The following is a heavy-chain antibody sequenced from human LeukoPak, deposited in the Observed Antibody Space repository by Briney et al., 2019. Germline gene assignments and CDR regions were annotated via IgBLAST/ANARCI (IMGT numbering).Heavy chain of an antibody. CDR1: GGTFSSYA. J-gene: IGHJ5*02. Sequence: GASVKVSCKASGGTFSSYAISWVRQAPGQGLEWMGRIIPILGIANYAQKFQGRVTITADKSTSTAYMELSSLRSEDTAVYYCARADQTTVQLPNLWGQGTLVTVSS. CDR2: IIPILGIA. CDR3: ARADQTTVQLPNL. V-gene: IGHV1-69*04. D-gene: IGHD2-2*01.